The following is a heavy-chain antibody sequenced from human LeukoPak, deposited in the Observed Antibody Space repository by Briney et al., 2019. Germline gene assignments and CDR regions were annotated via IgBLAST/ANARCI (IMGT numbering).Heavy chain of an antibody. CDR2: MSPNSGDT. J-gene: IGHJ4*02. Sequence: GASVKVSCKTSGYTFTNLDINWLRQAPGQGLEWMGWMSPNSGDTGYAQKFQGRVIMTRDIFKSTAYMELSSLRSEDTAIYYCASNPPNTGDFYYWGLGTLVTVSS. D-gene: IGHD1-1*01. CDR1: GYTFTNLD. CDR3: ASNPPNTGDFYY. V-gene: IGHV1-8*01.